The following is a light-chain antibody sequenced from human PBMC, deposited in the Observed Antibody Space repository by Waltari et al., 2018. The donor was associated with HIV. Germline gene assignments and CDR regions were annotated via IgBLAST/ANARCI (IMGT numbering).Light chain of an antibody. CDR3: GTWDSSLSAGL. CDR2: DNN. CDR1: SSNIGNNY. J-gene: IGLJ2*01. Sequence: QSVLTQPPSVSAAPGQKVTISCSGSSSNIGNNYVSWYQQLPGTAPKLLIYDNNKRPSGIPDRFSGSKSGTSATLGITGLQTGDEADYYSGTWDSSLSAGLFVGGTKLTVL. V-gene: IGLV1-51*01.